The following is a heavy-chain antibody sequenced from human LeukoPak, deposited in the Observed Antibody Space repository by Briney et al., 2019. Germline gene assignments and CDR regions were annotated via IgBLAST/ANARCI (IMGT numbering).Heavy chain of an antibody. CDR2: INHSGST. D-gene: IGHD2-2*01. CDR3: ARAGIVVVPAARPNNWFDP. Sequence: SETLSLTCAVYGGSFSGYYWSWIRQPPGKGLEWIGEINHSGSTNYNPSLKSRVTISVDTSKNQFSLKLSSVIAADTAVYYCARAGIVVVPAARPNNWFDPWGQGTLVTVSS. CDR1: GGSFSGYY. J-gene: IGHJ5*02. V-gene: IGHV4-34*01.